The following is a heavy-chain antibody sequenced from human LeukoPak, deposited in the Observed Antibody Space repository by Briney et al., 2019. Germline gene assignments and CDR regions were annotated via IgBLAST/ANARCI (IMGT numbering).Heavy chain of an antibody. CDR3: ARDIVATDYYYGMDV. D-gene: IGHD5-12*01. CDR1: GFTFSGYT. Sequence: GGPLRLSCAASGFTFSGYTMHWVRQAPGKGLEWVANIKQDGSEKYYVDSVKGRFTISRDNAKNSLYLQMNSLRAEDTAVYYCARDIVATDYYYGMDVWGQGTTVTVSS. J-gene: IGHJ6*02. V-gene: IGHV3-7*01. CDR2: IKQDGSEK.